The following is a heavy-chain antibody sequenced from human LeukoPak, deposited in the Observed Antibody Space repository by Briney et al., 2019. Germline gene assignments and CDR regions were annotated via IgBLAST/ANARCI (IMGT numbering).Heavy chain of an antibody. D-gene: IGHD2-21*01. Sequence: PGGSLRLSCAASGFTFTRYTMHWVRQAPGKGLGWVAIVLYNGSNKYYADSAKGRFTLSRDNSKNTLSLQMNTLRADDTAVYYCVRDNYGGILDFWGQGTLVTVSS. CDR3: VRDNYGGILDF. CDR2: VLYNGSNK. V-gene: IGHV3-30*04. CDR1: GFTFTRYT. J-gene: IGHJ4*02.